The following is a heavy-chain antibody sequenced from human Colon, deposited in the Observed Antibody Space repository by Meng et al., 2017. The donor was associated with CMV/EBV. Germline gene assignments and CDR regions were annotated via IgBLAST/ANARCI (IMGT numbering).Heavy chain of an antibody. Sequence: GGSLRLSCAASGFPFRLYAVHWVRQAPGKGLEWAAVMSYDGGEKYYADSVQGRFTISRDNSNNTLFLQMHSLRAEDTAVYYCVRDDGGYCTYIGCYNGMDVWGQGTTVTVSS. V-gene: IGHV3-30*04. J-gene: IGHJ6*02. D-gene: IGHD2-8*01. CDR3: VRDDGGYCTYIGCYNGMDV. CDR2: MSYDGGEK. CDR1: GFPFRLYA.